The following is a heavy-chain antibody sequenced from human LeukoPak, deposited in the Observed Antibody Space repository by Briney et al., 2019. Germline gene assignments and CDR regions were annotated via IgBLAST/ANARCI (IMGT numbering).Heavy chain of an antibody. J-gene: IGHJ6*03. CDR3: ARGFYLYDTSGYSPSKYYLDV. CDR2: INLTGST. Sequence: SETLSLTCAVSGGPFSGYFWSLIRQSPGKGLECIGEINLTGSTNYNPSLKSRVTISLDTSKNQFSLKLKSVTAADTAVYYCARGFYLYDTSGYSPSKYYLDVWGRGATVAVSS. CDR1: GGPFSGYF. D-gene: IGHD3-22*01. V-gene: IGHV4-34*01.